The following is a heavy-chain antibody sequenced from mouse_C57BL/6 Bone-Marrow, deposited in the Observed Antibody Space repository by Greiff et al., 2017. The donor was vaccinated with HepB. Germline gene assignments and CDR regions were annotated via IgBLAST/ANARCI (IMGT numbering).Heavy chain of an antibody. Sequence: EVNVVESGGDLVKPGGSLKLSCAASGFTFSSYGMSWVRQTPDKRLEWVATISSGGSYTYYPDSVKGRFTISRDNAKNTLYLQMSSLKSEDTAMYYCARRSVYSNYDYWGQGTTLTVPS. CDR1: GFTFSSYG. CDR2: ISSGGSYT. CDR3: ARRSVYSNYDY. V-gene: IGHV5-6*02. J-gene: IGHJ2*01. D-gene: IGHD2-5*01.